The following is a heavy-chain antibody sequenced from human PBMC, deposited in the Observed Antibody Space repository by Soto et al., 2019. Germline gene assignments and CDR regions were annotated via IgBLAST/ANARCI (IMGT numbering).Heavy chain of an antibody. CDR3: ARDGTTTTAAGFDH. CDR1: GFTLGSYA. V-gene: IGHV3-30-3*01. CDR2: ISYDGSDN. J-gene: IGHJ4*02. Sequence: GSLRLSCEVSGFTLGSYAMHWVRQAPGKGLEWVSVISYDGSDNYYADSVKGRFTISRDNSKNTLYLHMNSLRPGDTAVYYCARDGTTTTAAGFDHWGQGTLVTVSS. D-gene: IGHD6-13*01.